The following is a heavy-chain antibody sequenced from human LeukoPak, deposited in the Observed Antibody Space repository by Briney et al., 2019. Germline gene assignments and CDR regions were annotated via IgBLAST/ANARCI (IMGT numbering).Heavy chain of an antibody. D-gene: IGHD3-10*01. CDR1: GGSISSGSYY. CDR3: ASEVRGVIRD. Sequence: SQTLSLTCTVSGGSISSGSYYWSWIRQPAGKGLEWIGRIYTSGSTNYNPSLKSRVTMSVDTSKNQFSLKLSSVTAADTAVYYCASEVRGVIRDWGQGTLVTVSS. V-gene: IGHV4-61*02. J-gene: IGHJ4*02. CDR2: IYTSGST.